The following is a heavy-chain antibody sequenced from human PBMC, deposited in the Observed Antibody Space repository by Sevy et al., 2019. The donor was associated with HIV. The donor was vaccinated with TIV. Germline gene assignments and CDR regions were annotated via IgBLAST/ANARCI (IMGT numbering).Heavy chain of an antibody. V-gene: IGHV1-18*01. D-gene: IGHD6-19*01. CDR3: ARWYSSGYLFDY. CDR1: GYTFTSYG. CDR2: ISAYNGNT. J-gene: IGHJ4*02. Sequence: ASVKVSCKASGYTFTSYGISWVRQAPGQGLEWMGWISAYNGNTNYAQKLQGRVTMTTDTSTSTAYMALRSLRSDDTAVDYCARWYSSGYLFDYWGQGTLVTVSS.